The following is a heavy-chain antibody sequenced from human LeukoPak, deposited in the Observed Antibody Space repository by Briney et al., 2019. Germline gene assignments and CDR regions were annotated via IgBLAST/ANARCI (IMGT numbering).Heavy chain of an antibody. Sequence: SETLSLTCTVSGGSISSYYWSWIRQPAGKGLEWIGRIYTSGGTNYNPSLKSRVTMSVDTSKNQFSLKLSSVTAADTAVYYCARERDYDSSGQTFDYWGQGTLVTVSS. CDR1: GGSISSYY. CDR3: ARERDYDSSGQTFDY. D-gene: IGHD3-22*01. J-gene: IGHJ4*02. CDR2: IYTSGGT. V-gene: IGHV4-4*07.